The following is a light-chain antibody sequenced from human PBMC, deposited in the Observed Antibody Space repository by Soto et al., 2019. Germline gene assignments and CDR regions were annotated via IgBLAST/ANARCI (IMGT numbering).Light chain of an antibody. CDR1: QSVNSNY. CDR2: GAS. V-gene: IGKV3-20*01. J-gene: IGKJ1*01. Sequence: EIVLTKSPGTLSLSPGETATLSCRASQSVNSNYLAWYQQKPGQAPRLLIYGASSRATGVPDRFSGSGSGTVFTLTISRLEPEDFAVYYCQQYGSSPQTFGQGTKVDIK. CDR3: QQYGSSPQT.